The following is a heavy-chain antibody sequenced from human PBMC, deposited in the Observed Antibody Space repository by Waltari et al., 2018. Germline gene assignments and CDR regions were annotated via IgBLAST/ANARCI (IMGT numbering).Heavy chain of an antibody. CDR3: ARELGSRPKYSSGWRHKNYGMDV. Sequence: QVQLQESGPGLVKPSETLSLTCTVSGGSISSYYWSWIRQPPGKGLEWIGYIYYSGSTNYNPYLKSRVTISVDTSKNQFSLKLSSVTAADTAVYYCARELGSRPKYSSGWRHKNYGMDVWGQGTTVTVSS. J-gene: IGHJ6*02. D-gene: IGHD6-19*01. CDR2: IYYSGST. V-gene: IGHV4-59*01. CDR1: GGSISSYY.